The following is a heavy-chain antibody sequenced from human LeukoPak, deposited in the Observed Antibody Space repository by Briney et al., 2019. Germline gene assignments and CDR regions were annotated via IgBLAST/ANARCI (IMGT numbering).Heavy chain of an antibody. D-gene: IGHD1-14*01. CDR3: GRETNGMDV. CDR1: GFTFSRYA. V-gene: IGHV3-23*01. J-gene: IGHJ6*02. Sequence: GGTLRLSCAASGFTFSRYAMSWVRDAPGQGLDWVSVISYSGGSTYYADSVKGRFSISRDNSKNTLYLQMNSLRGEDTAVYYCGRETNGMDVWGQGTTVTVSS. CDR2: ISYSGGST.